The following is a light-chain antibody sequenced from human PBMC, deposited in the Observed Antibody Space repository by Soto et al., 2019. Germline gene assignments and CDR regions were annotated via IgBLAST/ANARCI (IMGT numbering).Light chain of an antibody. CDR1: QSVRSS. Sequence: EIVLTQSPDTLSLSPGERATLSCRASQSVRSSLAWYQQKPGQAPRLLIYDASNWATGIPARFSGSGSGTDFTLTISILEPEDFAVYYCQHRSNWPPEVTFGPGTKVDIK. CDR2: DAS. V-gene: IGKV3-11*01. CDR3: QHRSNWPPEVT. J-gene: IGKJ3*01.